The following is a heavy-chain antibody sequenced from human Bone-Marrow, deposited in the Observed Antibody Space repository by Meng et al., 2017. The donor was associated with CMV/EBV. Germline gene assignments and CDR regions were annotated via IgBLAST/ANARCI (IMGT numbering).Heavy chain of an antibody. CDR1: GFTFSSYA. CDR2: ISYDGSNK. CDR3: ARDNSNITPYYFDY. V-gene: IGHV3-30-3*01. D-gene: IGHD1-14*01. J-gene: IGHJ4*01. Sequence: GGSLRLSCAASGFTFSSYAMHWVRLAPGQGLEWVAVISYDGSNKYYADSVKGRFTISRDNSKNPLYLPMTSLRAEDSAVYDCARDNSNITPYYFDYWGHGTLVTVSS.